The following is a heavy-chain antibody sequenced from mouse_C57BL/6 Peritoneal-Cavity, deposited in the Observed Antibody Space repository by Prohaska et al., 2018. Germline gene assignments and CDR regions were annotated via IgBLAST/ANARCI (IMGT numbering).Heavy chain of an antibody. Sequence: VQLQPSRPELVIPGASVKKSCKASGYTFTDYYINWVKQRPGQGLEWIGWIFPGRGRNYYNEKFKCKATLTFYKSSITGYMLLSSLSSEDSAVYVCANAEISTTVEALDSWGLSTNLTVTS. CDR2: IFPGRGRN. D-gene: IGHD1-1*01. CDR1: GYTFTDYY. CDR3: ANAEISTTVEALDS. V-gene: IGHV1-75*01. J-gene: IGHJ2*01.